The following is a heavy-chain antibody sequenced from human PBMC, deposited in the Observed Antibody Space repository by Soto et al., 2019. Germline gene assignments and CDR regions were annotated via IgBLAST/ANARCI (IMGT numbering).Heavy chain of an antibody. CDR3: AAELNDSSGYVDY. D-gene: IGHD3-22*01. Sequence: GSSVKVSCKASGFTFTSSAVQWVRQARGQRLEWIGWIVVGSGNTNYAQKFQERVTITRDMSTSTAYMELSSLRSEDTAVYYCAAELNDSSGYVDYWGQGTLVTVSS. CDR1: GFTFTSSA. J-gene: IGHJ4*02. CDR2: IVVGSGNT. V-gene: IGHV1-58*01.